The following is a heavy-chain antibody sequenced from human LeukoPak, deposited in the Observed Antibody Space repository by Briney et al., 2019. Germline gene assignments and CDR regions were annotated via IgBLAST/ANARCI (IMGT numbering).Heavy chain of an antibody. CDR2: IFYRGST. Sequence: SETLSLTCTVSGDSISSSSYYWGWIRQPPGKGLEWIGSIFYRGSTFYNPSLKSRVTISVDTSKNQFSLRLSSVTAADTAVYYCARRVIVATLDCWGQGTLFTVSS. V-gene: IGHV4-39*01. J-gene: IGHJ4*02. CDR1: GDSISSSSYY. CDR3: ARRVIVATLDC. D-gene: IGHD5-12*01.